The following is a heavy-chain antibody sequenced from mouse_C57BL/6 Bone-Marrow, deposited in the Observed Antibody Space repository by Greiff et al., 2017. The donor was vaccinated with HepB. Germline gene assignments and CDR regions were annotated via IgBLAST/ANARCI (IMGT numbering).Heavy chain of an antibody. V-gene: IGHV1-63*01. CDR1: GYTFTNYW. Sequence: VKLMESGAELVRPGTSVKMSCKASGYTFTNYWIGWAKQRPGHGLEWIGDIYPGGGYTNYNEKFKGKATLTADKSSSTAYMQFSSLTSEDSAIYYCARSTRRALFDYWGQGTTLTVSS. CDR3: ARSTRRALFDY. CDR2: IYPGGGYT. J-gene: IGHJ2*01. D-gene: IGHD2-13*01.